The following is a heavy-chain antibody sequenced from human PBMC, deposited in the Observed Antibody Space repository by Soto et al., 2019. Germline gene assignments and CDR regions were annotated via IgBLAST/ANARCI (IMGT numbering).Heavy chain of an antibody. CDR1: GGTFSSYT. V-gene: IGHV1-69*02. Sequence: QVQLVQSGAEVKKPGSSVKVSCKASGGTFSSYTISWVRQAPGQGLEWMGRIIPILGIANYAQKFQGTVRITEDKSTSTAYMELSSLRSEDTAVYYCARAGDCSGGSCYSGDDYYYMDVWGKGTTVTVSS. CDR2: IIPILGIA. D-gene: IGHD2-15*01. CDR3: ARAGDCSGGSCYSGDDYYYMDV. J-gene: IGHJ6*03.